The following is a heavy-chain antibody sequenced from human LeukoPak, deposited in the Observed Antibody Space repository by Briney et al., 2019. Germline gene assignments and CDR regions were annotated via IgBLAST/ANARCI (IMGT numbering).Heavy chain of an antibody. CDR3: AKGLYGDYEAYYFDY. CDR2: ISGSGGST. D-gene: IGHD4-17*01. Sequence: GGSLRLSCAASGFTFSSYAMSWVRQAPGKGLEWVSAISGSGGSTYYADSVKGRFTISRDNSKNTLYLQMNSLRAEDAAVYYCAKGLYGDYEAYYFDYWGQGTLVTVSS. J-gene: IGHJ4*02. V-gene: IGHV3-23*01. CDR1: GFTFSSYA.